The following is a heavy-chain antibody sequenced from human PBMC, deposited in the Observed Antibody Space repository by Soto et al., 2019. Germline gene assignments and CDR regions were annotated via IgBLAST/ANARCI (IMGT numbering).Heavy chain of an antibody. CDR2: IYHSGST. Sequence: SETLSLTCAVSGGSISSSNWWSWVRQPPGKGLECIGEIYHSGSTNYNPSLKSRVTISVDKSKNQFSLKLSSVTAADTAVYYCARSENYYGSGYNWFDPWGQGTLVTVSS. J-gene: IGHJ5*02. CDR3: ARSENYYGSGYNWFDP. CDR1: GGSISSSNW. D-gene: IGHD3-10*01. V-gene: IGHV4-4*02.